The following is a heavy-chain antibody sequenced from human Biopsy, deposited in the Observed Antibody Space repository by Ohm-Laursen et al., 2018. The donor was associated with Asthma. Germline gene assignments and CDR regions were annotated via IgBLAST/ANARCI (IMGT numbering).Heavy chain of an antibody. CDR1: GFTFSSYG. CDR2: IWYDGGYK. Sequence: SLRLSCAASGFTFSSYGIHWVRQAPGKGLEWVAVIWYDGGYKDNVDSVRGRFTISRDNSRNRLYLQINRLTVEDSAVYFCARQSGQDYGDSSGFDIWGQGTKVAVSS. J-gene: IGHJ3*02. V-gene: IGHV3-33*01. CDR3: ARQSGQDYGDSSGFDI. D-gene: IGHD3-22*01.